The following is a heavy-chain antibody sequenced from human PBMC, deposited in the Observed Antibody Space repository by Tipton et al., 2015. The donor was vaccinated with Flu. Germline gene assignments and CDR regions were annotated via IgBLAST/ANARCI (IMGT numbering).Heavy chain of an antibody. V-gene: IGHV3-7*01. Sequence: SLRLSCAASGFTFGYYWMSWVRQAPGKGLEWVANIKEDGSVKFHVDSVKGRFTTSRDTAKNTLFLQMNSLRAEDTAVYYCARVQLLADDVFNIWGQGTMVPVSS. CDR1: GFTFGYYW. D-gene: IGHD4-11*01. CDR2: IKEDGSVK. CDR3: ARVQLLADDVFNI. J-gene: IGHJ3*02.